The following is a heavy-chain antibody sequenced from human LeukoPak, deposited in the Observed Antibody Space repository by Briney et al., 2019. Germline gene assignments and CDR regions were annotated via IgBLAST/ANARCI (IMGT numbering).Heavy chain of an antibody. CDR1: GDSISSSSYY. Sequence: SETLSLTCTVSGDSISSSSYYWAWIRQPPGKGLAWIGSIYYSGSTSYNPSLKSRVTISVDTSKNQFSLKLTSMAAADTAVYYCARHPPKSFFDYWGQGTLVTVSS. CDR2: IYYSGST. V-gene: IGHV4-39*01. J-gene: IGHJ4*03. CDR3: ARHPPKSFFDY.